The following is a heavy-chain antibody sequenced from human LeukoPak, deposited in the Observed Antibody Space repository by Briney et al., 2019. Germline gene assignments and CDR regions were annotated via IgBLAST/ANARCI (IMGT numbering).Heavy chain of an antibody. Sequence: AGGSLRLSCAASGFTFSSYTMNWVRQAPGKGLEWVSYISSSSSTIYYADSVKGRFTISRDNSKNTLYLQMNSLRAEDTAVYYCAKASGGSYYYYYYYYMDVWGKGTTVTVSS. CDR1: GFTFSSYT. V-gene: IGHV3-48*01. CDR2: ISSSSSTI. D-gene: IGHD1-26*01. CDR3: AKASGGSYYYYYYYYMDV. J-gene: IGHJ6*03.